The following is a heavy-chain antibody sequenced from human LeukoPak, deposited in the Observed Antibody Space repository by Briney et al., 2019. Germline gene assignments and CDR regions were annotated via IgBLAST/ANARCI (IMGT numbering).Heavy chain of an antibody. D-gene: IGHD2-21*02. Sequence: PSETLSLTCTVSGGSISSSSYYWGWIRQPPGKGLEWIGSIYYSGSTYYNPSLKSRVTISVDTSKNQFSLKLSSVTAADTAVYYCVRHGIVVVTDINWYFDLWGRGTLVTVSS. CDR2: IYYSGST. V-gene: IGHV4-39*01. CDR3: VRHGIVVVTDINWYFDL. CDR1: GGSISSSSYY. J-gene: IGHJ2*01.